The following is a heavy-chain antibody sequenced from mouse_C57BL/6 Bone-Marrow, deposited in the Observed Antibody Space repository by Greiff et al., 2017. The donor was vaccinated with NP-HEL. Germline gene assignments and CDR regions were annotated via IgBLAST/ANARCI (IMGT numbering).Heavy chain of an antibody. Sequence: EVKLMESGGGLVKPGGSLKLSCAASGFTFSSYAMSWVRQTPEKRLEWVATISDGGSYTYYPDNVKGRFTISRDNAKNNLYLQMSHLKSEDTAMYYCARAPYGSSYYAMDYWGQGTSVTVSS. D-gene: IGHD1-1*01. J-gene: IGHJ4*01. CDR2: ISDGGSYT. CDR1: GFTFSSYA. CDR3: ARAPYGSSYYAMDY. V-gene: IGHV5-4*03.